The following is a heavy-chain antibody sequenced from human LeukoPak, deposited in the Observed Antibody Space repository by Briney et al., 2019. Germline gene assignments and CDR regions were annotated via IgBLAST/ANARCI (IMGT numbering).Heavy chain of an antibody. Sequence: ASVKVSCKASGYTFTGYYMHWVRQAPGQGLEWMGRINPNSGGTNYAQKFQGRVTMTRDTSISTAYMELSRLRSDDTAAYYCARDRAGTTRNYYYGMDVWGQGTTVTVSS. V-gene: IGHV1-2*06. CDR1: GYTFTGYY. D-gene: IGHD1-1*01. CDR2: INPNSGGT. CDR3: ARDRAGTTRNYYYGMDV. J-gene: IGHJ6*02.